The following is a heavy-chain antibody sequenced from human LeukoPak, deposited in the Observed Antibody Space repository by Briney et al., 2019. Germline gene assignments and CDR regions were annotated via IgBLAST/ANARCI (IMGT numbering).Heavy chain of an antibody. CDR1: GFTFSSYA. D-gene: IGHD3-10*01. CDR3: AKDWGITMVRGVIIPFDY. V-gene: IGHV3-23*01. Sequence: GGSLRLSCAASGFTFSSYAMSWVRQAPGKGLEWVSAISGSGGSTYYADSVKGRFTTSRDNSKNTLYLQMNSLRAEDTAVYYCAKDWGITMVRGVIIPFDYWGQGTLVTVSS. J-gene: IGHJ4*02. CDR2: ISGSGGST.